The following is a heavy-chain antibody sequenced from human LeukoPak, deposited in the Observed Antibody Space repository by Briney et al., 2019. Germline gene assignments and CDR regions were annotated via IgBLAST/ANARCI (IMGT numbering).Heavy chain of an antibody. D-gene: IGHD2-2*01. CDR1: GFTFSSYS. Sequence: GGSLRLSCAASGFTFSSYSMNWVRQAPVKGLEWVSYISSSSSTIYYAVSVKGRFTISRDNAKNSLYLQMNSLRDEDTAVYYCAREVVVTAAMNWFDPWGQGTLVTVSS. J-gene: IGHJ5*02. V-gene: IGHV3-48*02. CDR2: ISSSSSTI. CDR3: AREVVVTAAMNWFDP.